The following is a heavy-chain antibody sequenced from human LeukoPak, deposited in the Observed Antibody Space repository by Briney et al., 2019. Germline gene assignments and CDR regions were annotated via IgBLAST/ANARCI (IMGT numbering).Heavy chain of an antibody. D-gene: IGHD6-19*01. Sequence: PGGSLRLSCAASGFTFSSYSMNWVRQAPGKGLEWVSSISSSSSYIYYADSVKGRFTISRDNAKNSLYLQMNSLRAEDTAVYYCAKEGGWRAGVFDYWGQGTLVTVSS. CDR2: ISSSSSYI. J-gene: IGHJ4*02. CDR3: AKEGGWRAGVFDY. CDR1: GFTFSSYS. V-gene: IGHV3-21*04.